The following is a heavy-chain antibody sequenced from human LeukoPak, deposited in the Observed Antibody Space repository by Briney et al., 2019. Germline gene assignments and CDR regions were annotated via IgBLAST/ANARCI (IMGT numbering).Heavy chain of an antibody. D-gene: IGHD5-18*01. CDR2: IYYSGST. Sequence: SETLSLTCTVSGGSISSYYWSWIRQPPGKGLEWIGYIYYSGSTDYNPSLKSRVTISVDTSKNQFSLKLTSVTAADTAVYYCARTTEGGYTYGYFYYYYMDVWGKGTTVTISS. V-gene: IGHV4-59*01. J-gene: IGHJ6*03. CDR1: GGSISSYY. CDR3: ARTTEGGYTYGYFYYYYMDV.